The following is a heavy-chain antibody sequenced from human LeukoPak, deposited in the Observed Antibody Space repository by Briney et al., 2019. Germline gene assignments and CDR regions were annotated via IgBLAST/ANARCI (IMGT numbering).Heavy chain of an antibody. J-gene: IGHJ4*02. CDR2: MNPNSGNT. CDR1: RYTFTRYD. D-gene: IGHD2-2*01. V-gene: IGHV1-8*01. CDR3: ASGVSRRGSTRLYYFDY. Sequence: GASVKVSCKASRYTFTRYDINWVRQAARQGLEGMGWMNPNSGNTGYAKKFQGRVTMPRNTSISTAYMELSSLRSEDTAVYYCASGVSRRGSTRLYYFDYWGQGTLVTVSS.